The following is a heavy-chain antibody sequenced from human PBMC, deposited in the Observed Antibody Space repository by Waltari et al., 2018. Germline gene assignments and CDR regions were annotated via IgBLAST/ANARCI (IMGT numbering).Heavy chain of an antibody. CDR3: TTLARGESGDY. J-gene: IGHJ4*02. D-gene: IGHD3-10*01. V-gene: IGHV3-7*01. Sequence: EVQLVESGGGLVQPGGSLRLTCAASGFTFNTYWMKWIRQAPGKGLEWVANINPDGSQKFYVDSVKGRFNVSRDNAQNSLYLQRNNLRAEDTTVYYCTTLARGESGDYWGQGTLVTVSS. CDR1: GFTFNTYW. CDR2: INPDGSQK.